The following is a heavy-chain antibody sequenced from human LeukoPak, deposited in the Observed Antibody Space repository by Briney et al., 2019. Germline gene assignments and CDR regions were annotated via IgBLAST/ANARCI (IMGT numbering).Heavy chain of an antibody. V-gene: IGHV4-31*03. J-gene: IGHJ6*02. CDR1: GGSISSGGYY. CDR3: ARGLRRRTGSGWTHYYYYYGMDV. CDR2: IYYSGST. D-gene: IGHD6-19*01. Sequence: PSETLSLTCTVSGGSISSGGYYWSWIRQHPGKGLEWIGYIYYSGSTYYNPSLKGRVTISVDTSKNQFSLKLSSVTAADTAVYYCARGLRRRTGSGWTHYYYYYGMDVWGQGTTVTVSS.